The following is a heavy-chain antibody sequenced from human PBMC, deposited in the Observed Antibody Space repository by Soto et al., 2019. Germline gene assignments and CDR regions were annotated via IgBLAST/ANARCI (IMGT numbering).Heavy chain of an antibody. Sequence: ASVKVSCKASGYTFTDYFIHWVRQAPGQGFEWMGWINPNSRGTTYAPKFQGRVTMTRGTSNSTAYMELRGLRSDDTAVYYCARVTLKAGNWFDPWGQGTLVTVSS. V-gene: IGHV1-2*02. CDR1: GYTFTDYF. J-gene: IGHJ5*02. CDR3: ARVTLKAGNWFDP. CDR2: INPNSRGT.